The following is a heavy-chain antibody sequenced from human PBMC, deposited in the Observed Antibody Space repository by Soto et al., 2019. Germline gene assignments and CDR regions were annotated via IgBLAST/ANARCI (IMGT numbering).Heavy chain of an antibody. Sequence: QVQLQESGPGLVKPSETLSLTCTVSGGSINFYYWNWIRQPPGKGLEWIGHSYYSGTTNYNPSLESRVMISIETSKNHFSLNLQSVTPADTAVYYCARGWGKYFDFWGRGTLVTVSS. CDR2: SYYSGTT. J-gene: IGHJ2*01. CDR3: ARGWGKYFDF. CDR1: GGSINFYY. V-gene: IGHV4-59*01. D-gene: IGHD3-16*01.